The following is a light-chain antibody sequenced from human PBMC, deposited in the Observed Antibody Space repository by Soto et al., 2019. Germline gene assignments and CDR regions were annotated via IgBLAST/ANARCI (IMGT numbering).Light chain of an antibody. CDR1: QDIKNY. J-gene: IGKJ4*01. CDR2: GAS. Sequence: DIQMTQSPSSLSASVGDRVTITCQASQDIKNYLNWYQQKPGKAPKLLIYGASNLETGVPSRFSGGGSGTDFTFTITSLQTEDFATYYCQQYDILDQCTFGGGTKVEIE. V-gene: IGKV1-33*01. CDR3: QQYDILDQCT.